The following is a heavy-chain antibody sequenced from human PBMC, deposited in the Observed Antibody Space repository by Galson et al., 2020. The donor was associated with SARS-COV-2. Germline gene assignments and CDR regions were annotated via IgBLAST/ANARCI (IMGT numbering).Heavy chain of an antibody. J-gene: IGHJ6*02. V-gene: IGHV1-18*01. CDR1: GYSFTSYG. CDR2: MSAYNGNT. CDR3: ARDSSGYNWVQEYYHGMDV. Sequence: ASVKVSCKASGYSFTSYGISWVRQAPGQGLEWMGWMSAYNGNTNYAQKVQGRVTMTTDTSTSTAYMELGSLRSDDTAVYYCARDSSGYNWVQEYYHGMDVWGQGTTVTVSS. D-gene: IGHD3-22*01.